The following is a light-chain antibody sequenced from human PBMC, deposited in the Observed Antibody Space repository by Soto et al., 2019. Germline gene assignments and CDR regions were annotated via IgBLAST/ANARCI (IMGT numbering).Light chain of an antibody. CDR2: GAS. Sequence: EIVLTQSPGTLSLSPGERATLSCRASQSVSSNYLAWYQQRPGQAPRLLIYGASSRAAGIPDRFSGSGSGTDFTLTISRLEPEDFAVYYCQQRRDWPLTFGGGTKVDIK. CDR1: QSVSSNY. J-gene: IGKJ4*01. CDR3: QQRRDWPLT. V-gene: IGKV3D-20*02.